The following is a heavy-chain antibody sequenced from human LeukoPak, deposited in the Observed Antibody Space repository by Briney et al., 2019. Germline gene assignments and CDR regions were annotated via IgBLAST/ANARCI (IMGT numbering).Heavy chain of an antibody. CDR3: ARYYYGSGTSFYP. D-gene: IGHD3-10*01. CDR1: GFTFNSHW. Sequence: PGGSLRLSCAASGFTFNSHWMSWVRQAPGKGLEWVANINQDGTEKHYVDSVKGRFTISRDNAKNSLNLQMISLRAEDTAVYYCARYYYGSGTSFYPWGQGTLVTVSS. J-gene: IGHJ5*02. CDR2: INQDGTEK. V-gene: IGHV3-7*01.